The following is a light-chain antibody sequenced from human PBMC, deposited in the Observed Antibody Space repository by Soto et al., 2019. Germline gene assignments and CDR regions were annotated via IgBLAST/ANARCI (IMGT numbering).Light chain of an antibody. Sequence: DIQMTQSPSTLSGSVGDRVTITCRASQTISSWLAWYQQKPGKAPKLLIYKASTLKSGVPSRFSGSGSVTEFTLTISSLQPDDFATYYCQQYNTFWTFGPGTKVDIK. J-gene: IGKJ1*01. V-gene: IGKV1-5*03. CDR1: QTISSW. CDR3: QQYNTFWT. CDR2: KAS.